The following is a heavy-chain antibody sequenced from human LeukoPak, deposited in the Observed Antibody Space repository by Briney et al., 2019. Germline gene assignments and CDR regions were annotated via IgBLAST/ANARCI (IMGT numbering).Heavy chain of an antibody. CDR1: GFAFSSYA. CDR2: ISGSGDST. V-gene: IGHV3-23*01. D-gene: IGHD6-13*01. J-gene: IGHJ4*02. Sequence: PGGSLRLSCAASGFAFSSYAMSCVRLAPGKGLEWVSGISGSGDSTYYADSVKGRFTISRDNSKNTLYLQMNSLRAEDTAIYYCAKAMLYSSHIYYFDYWGQGTLVTVSS. CDR3: AKAMLYSSHIYYFDY.